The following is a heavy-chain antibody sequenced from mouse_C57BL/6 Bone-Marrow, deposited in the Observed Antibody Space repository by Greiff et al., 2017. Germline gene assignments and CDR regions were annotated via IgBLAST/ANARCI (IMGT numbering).Heavy chain of an antibody. CDR2: INYDGSST. CDR1: GFTFSDYY. J-gene: IGHJ4*01. V-gene: IGHV5-16*01. Sequence: EVHLVESEGGLVQPGSSMTLSCTASGFTFSDYYMAWVRQVPEKGLEWVANINYDGSSTYYLDSLKSRFIIARDNAKNILYLQMSSLKSEDTATYYCSREFTTVVATDYAMDYWGQGTSVTVSS. CDR3: SREFTTVVATDYAMDY. D-gene: IGHD1-1*01.